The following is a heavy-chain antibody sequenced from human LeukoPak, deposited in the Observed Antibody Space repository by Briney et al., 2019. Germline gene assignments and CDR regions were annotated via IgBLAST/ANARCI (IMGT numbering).Heavy chain of an antibody. CDR3: ARETGTPYYYYMDV. Sequence: PGGSLRLSCAASGFTFSSYGMHWVRQAPGKGLEWVAFIRYDGSNKYYADSVKGRFTISRDNSKNTLYLQMNSLRAEDTAVYYCARETGTPYYYYMDVWGKGTTVTVSS. D-gene: IGHD1-1*01. J-gene: IGHJ6*03. CDR2: IRYDGSNK. CDR1: GFTFSSYG. V-gene: IGHV3-30*02.